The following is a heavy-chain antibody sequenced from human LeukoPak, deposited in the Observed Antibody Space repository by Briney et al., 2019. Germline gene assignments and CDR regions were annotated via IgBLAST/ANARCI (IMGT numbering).Heavy chain of an antibody. J-gene: IGHJ4*02. CDR1: GFTFDDYG. CDR2: INWNGGST. Sequence: GGSLRLSCAASGFTFDDYGMSWVRQAPGKGLEWVSGINWNGGSTGYADSVKGRFTISRDNAKNSLYLQMNSLRAEDTALYYCAREGAIQLWTGFDYWGQGTLVTASS. CDR3: AREGAIQLWTGFDY. V-gene: IGHV3-20*04. D-gene: IGHD5-18*01.